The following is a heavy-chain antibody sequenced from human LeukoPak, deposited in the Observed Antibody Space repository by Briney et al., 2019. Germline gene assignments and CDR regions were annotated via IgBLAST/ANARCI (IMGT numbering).Heavy chain of an antibody. V-gene: IGHV3-21*01. Sequence: AGGSLRLSCAASGFTFSSYSMNWVRQAPGKGLEWVSSISSSSSYIYYADSVKGRFTIPRDNAKNSLYLQMESLRVEDTAVYYCANFQTVGVKPFEHWGQGTLVTVSS. CDR3: ANFQTVGVKPFEH. J-gene: IGHJ5*02. CDR2: ISSSSSYI. D-gene: IGHD1-26*01. CDR1: GFTFSSYS.